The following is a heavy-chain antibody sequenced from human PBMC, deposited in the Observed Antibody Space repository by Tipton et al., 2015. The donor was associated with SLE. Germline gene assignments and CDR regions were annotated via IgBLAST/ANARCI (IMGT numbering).Heavy chain of an antibody. CDR3: ARDGYYDFWSAKDAFDI. CDR1: GGSISSSSYY. J-gene: IGHJ3*02. D-gene: IGHD3-3*01. CDR2: IYYSGST. V-gene: IGHV4-39*07. Sequence: TLSLTCTVSGGSISSSSYYWGWIRQPPGKGLEWIGSIYYSGSTYYNPSLKSRVTISVDTSKNQFSLKLSSVTAADTAVYYCARDGYYDFWSAKDAFDIWGQGTMVTVSS.